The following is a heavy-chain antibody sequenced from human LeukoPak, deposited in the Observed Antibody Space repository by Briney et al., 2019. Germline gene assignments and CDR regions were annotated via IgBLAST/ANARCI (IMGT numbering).Heavy chain of an antibody. J-gene: IGHJ4*02. Sequence: PGGSLRLSCAASGFTFSSYGMHWVRQAPGKGLEWVAFIRYDGSNKYYADSVKGRFTISRDNSKNTLYLQMNSLRAEDAAVYYCTTDTFGARASWGQGTLVTVSS. D-gene: IGHD3-10*01. CDR3: TTDTFGARAS. V-gene: IGHV3-30*02. CDR2: IRYDGSNK. CDR1: GFTFSSYG.